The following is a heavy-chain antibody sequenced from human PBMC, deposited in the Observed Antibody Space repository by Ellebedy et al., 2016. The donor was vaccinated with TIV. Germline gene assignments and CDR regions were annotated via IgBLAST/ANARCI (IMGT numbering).Heavy chain of an antibody. CDR3: ARGLWFGELDV. V-gene: IGHV1-18*01. CDR2: IGAYNGNT. J-gene: IGHJ6*02. CDR1: GYTFMSYS. D-gene: IGHD3-10*01. Sequence: AASVKVSCKASGYTFMSYSIAWVRQAPGQGLEWMGWIGAYNGNTNYAQKFQGRVTMTTDTSTSTVYMDLRSLRSDDTAVYYCARGLWFGELDVWGQGTTVTVSS.